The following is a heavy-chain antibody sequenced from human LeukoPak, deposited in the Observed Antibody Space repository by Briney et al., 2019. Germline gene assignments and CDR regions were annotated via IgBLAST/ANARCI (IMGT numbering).Heavy chain of an antibody. CDR1: GFTVSNYG. D-gene: IGHD3-10*01. Sequence: PGGSLRLSCAASGFTVSNYGMVWVRQAPGKGLDWVSFIRFDGGHKYYAESVKGRFTISRDKSTTTLYLQMNSLRAEDTAVYYCAGLTFREPHRDYWGQGTLVTVSS. V-gene: IGHV3-30*02. CDR2: IRFDGGHK. CDR3: AGLTFREPHRDY. J-gene: IGHJ4*02.